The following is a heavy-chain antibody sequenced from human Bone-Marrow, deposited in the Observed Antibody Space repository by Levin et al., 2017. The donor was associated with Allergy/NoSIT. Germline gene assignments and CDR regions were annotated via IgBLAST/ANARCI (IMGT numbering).Heavy chain of an antibody. CDR2: IKQDGSEK. J-gene: IGHJ4*02. CDR1: GFTFSSYW. D-gene: IGHD3-3*01. V-gene: IGHV3-7*01. Sequence: GGSLRLSCAASGFTFSSYWMSWVRQAPGKGLEWVANIKQDGSEKYYVDSVKGRFTISRDNAKNSLYLQMNSLRAEDTAVYYCAREIFVGEYYDFWSGKRISRYFDYWGQGTLVTVSS. CDR3: AREIFVGEYYDFWSGKRISRYFDY.